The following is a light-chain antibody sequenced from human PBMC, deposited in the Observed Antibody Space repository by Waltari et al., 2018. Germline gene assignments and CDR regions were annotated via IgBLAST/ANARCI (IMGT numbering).Light chain of an antibody. CDR1: SNDVGTYTY. J-gene: IGLJ2*01. CDR2: EVY. V-gene: IGLV2-14*01. Sequence: QSGLTQPASVSGSPGQSITISCTGTSNDVGTYTYVSWYQHHPDRAPLLLIYEVYNRPSGISTRFSGSKSGNTASLTISGLLAEDEAVYYCSLYTESGARVFGGGTKVTV. CDR3: SLYTESGARV.